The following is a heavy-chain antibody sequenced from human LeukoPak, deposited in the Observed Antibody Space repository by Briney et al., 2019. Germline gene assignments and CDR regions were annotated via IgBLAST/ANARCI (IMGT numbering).Heavy chain of an antibody. V-gene: IGHV3-30*18. CDR3: AKSAVAAPFDY. CDR1: GFTFSSYG. D-gene: IGHD6-19*01. CDR2: IPYDGSNK. J-gene: IGHJ4*02. Sequence: GRSLRLSCAASGFTFSSYGMHWVRQAPGKGLEWVAVIPYDGSNKYYADSVKGRFTISRDNSKNTLYLQMNSLRAEDTAVYYCAKSAVAAPFDYWGQGTLVTVSS.